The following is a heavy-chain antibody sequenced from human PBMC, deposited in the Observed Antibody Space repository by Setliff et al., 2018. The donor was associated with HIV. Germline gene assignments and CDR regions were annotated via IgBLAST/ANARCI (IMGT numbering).Heavy chain of an antibody. CDR3: ARGRYRSRWYASVHYYIDV. V-gene: IGHV4-39*01. D-gene: IGHD6-13*01. Sequence: SETLSLTCTVSGGSISSSSYYWGWIRQPPGKGLQWIGSIYYRGSTYYNPSLKSLVTISVDTSKNQFSLKLRSVTAADTALYYCARGRYRSRWYASVHYYIDVWGKGTTVTVSS. J-gene: IGHJ6*03. CDR1: GGSISSSSYY. CDR2: IYYRGST.